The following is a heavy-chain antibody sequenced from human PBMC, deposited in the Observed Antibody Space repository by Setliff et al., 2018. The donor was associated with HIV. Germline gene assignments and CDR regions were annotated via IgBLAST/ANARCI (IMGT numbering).Heavy chain of an antibody. V-gene: IGHV1-2*02. J-gene: IGHJ3*01. CDR3: AKDLSVRGGGLKGVLDV. Sequence: ASVKVSCKASGDTLSDYYIHWVRQAPGQGLEWMGWINPDSGGTNYAQKFQGRVTMTRDTSLNTDYMEVRSLRSDDTAVYYCAKDLSVRGGGLKGVLDVWGRGTMVTVSS. D-gene: IGHD2-21*01. CDR2: INPDSGGT. CDR1: GDTLSDYY.